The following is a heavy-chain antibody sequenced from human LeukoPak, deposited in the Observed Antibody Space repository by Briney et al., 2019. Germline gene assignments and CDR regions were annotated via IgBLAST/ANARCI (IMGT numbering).Heavy chain of an antibody. D-gene: IGHD3-22*01. J-gene: IGHJ3*02. CDR1: GGSISSYY. Sequence: SETLSLTCTVSGGSISSYYWSWIRQPPGKGLEWIGSIYYSGSTYYNPSLKSRVTISVDTSKNQFSLKLSSVTAADTAVYYCARPGLHTYYYDSSGAFDIWGQGTMVTVSS. CDR3: ARPGLHTYYYDSSGAFDI. V-gene: IGHV4-59*05. CDR2: IYYSGST.